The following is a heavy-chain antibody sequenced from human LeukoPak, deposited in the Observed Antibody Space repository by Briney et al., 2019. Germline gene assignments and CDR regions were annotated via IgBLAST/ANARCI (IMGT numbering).Heavy chain of an antibody. CDR3: AKYQLPGYYFDY. CDR2: ISGSGGST. V-gene: IGHV3-23*01. Sequence: GGSLGLSCAASGFTFSSYAMSWVRPAPGKGLEWVSAISGSGGSTYYADSVKGRFTISRDNSKNTLYLQMNSLRAEDTAVYYCAKYQLPGYYFDYWGQGTLVTVSS. J-gene: IGHJ4*02. CDR1: GFTFSSYA. D-gene: IGHD2-2*01.